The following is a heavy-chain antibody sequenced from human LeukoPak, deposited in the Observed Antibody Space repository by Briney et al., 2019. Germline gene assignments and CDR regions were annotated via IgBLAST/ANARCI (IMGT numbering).Heavy chain of an antibody. CDR2: IRYDGSNK. D-gene: IGHD3-10*01. V-gene: IGHV3-30*02. CDR1: GFTFSSYG. CDR3: ATSLLWFGELLADTDF. J-gene: IGHJ4*02. Sequence: PGGSLRLSCAASGFTFSSYGMHWVRQAPGKGLEWVAFIRYDGSNKYYADSVKGRFTISRDNSKNTLYLEMSSLRAEDTAVYYCATSLLWFGELLADTDFWGQGSLVTVSS.